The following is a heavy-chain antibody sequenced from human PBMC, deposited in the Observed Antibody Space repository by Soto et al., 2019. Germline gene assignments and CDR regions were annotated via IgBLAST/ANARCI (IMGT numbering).Heavy chain of an antibody. D-gene: IGHD5-18*01. CDR2: IWYDGSNK. CDR3: ARATPERGYSYGPPQA. CDR1: GFTFSSYG. V-gene: IGHV3-33*01. J-gene: IGHJ5*02. Sequence: TGGSLRLSCAASGFTFSSYGMHWVRQAPGKGLEWVAVIWYDGSNKYYADSVKGRFTISRDNSKNTLYLQMNSLRAEDTAVYYCARATPERGYSYGPPQAWGQGTLVTVSS.